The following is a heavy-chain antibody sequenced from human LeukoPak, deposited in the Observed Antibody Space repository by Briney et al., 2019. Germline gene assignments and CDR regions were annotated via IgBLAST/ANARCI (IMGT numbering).Heavy chain of an antibody. V-gene: IGHV6-1*01. CDR2: TYYRFKWYN. CDR3: AHASGYFDY. D-gene: IGHD2-15*01. J-gene: IGHJ4*02. CDR1: GDSVSSKSVA. Sequence: SQTLSLTCAISGDSVSSKSVAWNWIRQSPSRGLEWLGRTYYRFKWYNEYAGSVKTRITIKTDTSNNKFSLQLNSVPPEDTAVYYCAHASGYFDYWGQGTLVTVST.